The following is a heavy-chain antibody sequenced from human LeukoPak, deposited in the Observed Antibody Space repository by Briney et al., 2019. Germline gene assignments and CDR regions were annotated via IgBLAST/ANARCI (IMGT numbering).Heavy chain of an antibody. CDR3: AKDGYSSSWYY. D-gene: IGHD6-13*01. J-gene: IGHJ4*02. CDR1: GFTFSSYG. CDR2: ISYDGSNK. V-gene: IGHV3-30*18. Sequence: GGSLRLSCAASGFTFSSYGMHWVRQAPGTGLEWVAVISYDGSNKYYADSVKGRFTISRDNSKNTLYLQMNSLRAEDTAVYYCAKDGYSSSWYYWGQGTLVTVSS.